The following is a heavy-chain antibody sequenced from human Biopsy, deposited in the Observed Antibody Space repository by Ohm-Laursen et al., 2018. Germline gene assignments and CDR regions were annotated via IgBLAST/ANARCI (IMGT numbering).Heavy chain of an antibody. CDR2: IIPILGTV. Sequence: SSVKVSCKSFGDTFTTSAISWVRQVPGQGLDWMGRIIPILGTVDYGQNFQGRVTIRADTSTTFLELTSLRYDDTAVYYCASGDIGGIGLDVWGLGTTVTVSS. J-gene: IGHJ6*02. V-gene: IGHV1-69*04. CDR3: ASGDIGGIGLDV. D-gene: IGHD3-10*01. CDR1: GDTFTTSA.